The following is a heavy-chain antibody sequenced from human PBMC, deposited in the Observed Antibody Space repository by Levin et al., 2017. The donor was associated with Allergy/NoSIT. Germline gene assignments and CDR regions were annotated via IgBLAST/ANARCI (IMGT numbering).Heavy chain of an antibody. V-gene: IGHV3-48*03. CDR1: GFTFSSYE. CDR2: ISSSGSTI. J-gene: IGHJ4*02. D-gene: IGHD3-3*01. Sequence: GESLKISCAASGFTFSSYEMNWVRQAPGKGLEWVSYISSSGSTIYYADSVKGRFTISRDNAKNSLYLQMNSLRAEDTAVYYCARQLGNFWSGYNYFDYWGQGTLVAVSS. CDR3: ARQLGNFWSGYNYFDY.